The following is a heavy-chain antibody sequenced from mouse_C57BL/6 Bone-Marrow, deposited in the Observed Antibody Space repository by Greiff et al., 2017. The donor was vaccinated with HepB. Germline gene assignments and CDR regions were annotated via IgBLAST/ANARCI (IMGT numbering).Heavy chain of an antibody. Sequence: VKLMESGPELVKPGASVKISCKASGYSFTSYYIHWVKQRPGQGLEWIGWIYPGSGNTKYNEKFKGKATLTADTSSSTAYMQLSSLTSEDSAVYYCARSGTTVVATRYAMDYWGQGTSVTVSS. V-gene: IGHV1-66*01. D-gene: IGHD1-1*01. J-gene: IGHJ4*01. CDR1: GYSFTSYY. CDR2: IYPGSGNT. CDR3: ARSGTTVVATRYAMDY.